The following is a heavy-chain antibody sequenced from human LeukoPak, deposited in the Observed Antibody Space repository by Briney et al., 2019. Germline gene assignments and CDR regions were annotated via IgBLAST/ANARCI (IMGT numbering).Heavy chain of an antibody. CDR3: AKALSYDSSGYLDY. J-gene: IGHJ4*01. D-gene: IGHD3-22*01. V-gene: IGHV3-33*06. Sequence: PGGSLRLSCAASGFTFSSYGMHWVRQAPGKGLEWVAVIWYDGSNKYYADSVKGRFTISRDNSKNTLYLQMNSLRAEDTAVYYCAKALSYDSSGYLDYWGQEPWSPSPQ. CDR2: IWYDGSNK. CDR1: GFTFSSYG.